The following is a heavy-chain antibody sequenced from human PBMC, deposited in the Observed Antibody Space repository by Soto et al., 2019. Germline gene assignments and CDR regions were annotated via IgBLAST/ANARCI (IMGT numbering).Heavy chain of an antibody. J-gene: IGHJ6*02. CDR2: INPNSGGT. V-gene: IGHV1-2*04. CDR1: GYTFTGYY. CDR3: ARGASAAAGHYYYGMDV. D-gene: IGHD6-13*01. Sequence: ASVKVSCTASGYTFTGYYMHWVRQAPGQGLEWMGWINPNSGGTNYAQKFQGWVTMTRDTSISTTYMELSRLRSDDTAVYYCARGASAAAGHYYYGMDVWGQGTTVTVS.